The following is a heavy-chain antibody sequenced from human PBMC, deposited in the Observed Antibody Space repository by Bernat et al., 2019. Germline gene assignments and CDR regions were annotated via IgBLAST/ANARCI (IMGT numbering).Heavy chain of an antibody. D-gene: IGHD5-12*01. CDR2: ISSSGSTI. Sequence: VQLVESGGGVVQPGRSLRLSCAASGFTFSSYAMHWVRQAPGKGLEWVSYISSSGSTIYYADSVKGRFTISRDNAKNSLYLQMNSLRAEDTAVYYCARAVATTHPNYYYYYMDVWGTGTTVTVSS. CDR1: GFTFSSYA. CDR3: ARAVATTHPNYYYYYMDV. J-gene: IGHJ6*03. V-gene: IGHV3-48*04.